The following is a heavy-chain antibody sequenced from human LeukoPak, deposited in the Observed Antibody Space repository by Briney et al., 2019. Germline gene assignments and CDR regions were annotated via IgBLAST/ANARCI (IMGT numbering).Heavy chain of an antibody. CDR1: GFTSSSYA. CDR3: AHLPPYYYYYMDV. V-gene: IGHV3-23*01. Sequence: PGGSLRPSCAASGFTSSSYAMSWVRQAPGKGLEWVSAISGSGGSTYYADSVKGRFTISRDNSKNTLYLQMNSLRAEDTAVYYCAHLPPYYYYYMDVWGKGTTVTVSS. CDR2: ISGSGGST. J-gene: IGHJ6*03.